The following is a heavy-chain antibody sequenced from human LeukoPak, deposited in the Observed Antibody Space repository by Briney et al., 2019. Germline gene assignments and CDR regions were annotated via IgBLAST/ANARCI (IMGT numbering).Heavy chain of an antibody. CDR1: GGSISSSSYY. D-gene: IGHD5-18*01. V-gene: IGHV4-39*07. Sequence: PSETLSLTCTVSGGSISSSSYYWGWIRQPPGKGLEWIGSIYYSGSTYYNPSLKSRVTISVDTSKSQFSLKLSSVTAADTAVYYCARVSGYSYGNRWFDPWGQGTLVTVSS. CDR2: IYYSGST. CDR3: ARVSGYSYGNRWFDP. J-gene: IGHJ5*02.